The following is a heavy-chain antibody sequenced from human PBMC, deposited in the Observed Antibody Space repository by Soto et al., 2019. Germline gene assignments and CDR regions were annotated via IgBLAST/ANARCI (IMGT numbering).Heavy chain of an antibody. J-gene: IGHJ3*01. CDR3: VRDDDFGPNALDL. Sequence: QMQLVESGGGVVQPGRSLRLSCAASGFTFSNYGMHWVRQAPGKRLEWVSLILNDGSEDFYRDSVKGRFTISRDNSRNRLYLQMNSLRDDDTALYYCVRDDDFGPNALDLWGQGTMVSVSS. CDR2: ILNDGSED. D-gene: IGHD1-1*01. V-gene: IGHV3-33*01. CDR1: GFTFSNYG.